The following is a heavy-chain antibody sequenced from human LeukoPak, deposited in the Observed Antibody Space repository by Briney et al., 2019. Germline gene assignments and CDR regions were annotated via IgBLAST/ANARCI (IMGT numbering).Heavy chain of an antibody. CDR2: IKQDGSEK. CDR1: GFTFSSYW. CDR3: ARVRDQGYSYGYYFDY. V-gene: IGHV3-7*01. J-gene: IGHJ4*02. Sequence: GGSLRLSCAASGFTFSSYWMSWVRQAPGKRLEWVANIKQDGSEKYYVDSVKGRFTISRDNAKNSLYLQMNSLRAEDTAVYYCARVRDQGYSYGYYFDYWGQGTLVTVSS. D-gene: IGHD5-18*01.